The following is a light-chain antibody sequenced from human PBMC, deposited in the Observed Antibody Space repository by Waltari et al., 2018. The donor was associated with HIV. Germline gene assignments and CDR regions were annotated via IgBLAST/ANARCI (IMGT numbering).Light chain of an antibody. CDR2: RNN. CDR1: SSNIGSNY. Sequence: QSVLTQPPSASGTPGQRVTISCSGGSSNIGSNYPYWYQQLPGTAPKLLIYRNNQRPSGVPDRFSGSKSGTSASLAISGLRSEDEADYYCAAWDDSLSGVVFGAGTKLTVL. J-gene: IGLJ2*01. V-gene: IGLV1-47*01. CDR3: AAWDDSLSGVV.